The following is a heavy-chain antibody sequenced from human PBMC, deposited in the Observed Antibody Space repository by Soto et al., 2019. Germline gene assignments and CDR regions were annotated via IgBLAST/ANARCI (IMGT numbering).Heavy chain of an antibody. CDR2: MNPYSGDT. Sequence: QVQLVQSGAEVKKPGASVKVSCKASGYTFTSDDTNWVRQATGQGLEWMGWMNPYSGDTGYAQKFQGRVTMTRDTSISTAYMELSSLSSEDTAVYYCARGVAAAGTDWFDPWGQGTLVTVSS. V-gene: IGHV1-8*01. J-gene: IGHJ5*02. CDR3: ARGVAAAGTDWFDP. CDR1: GYTFTSDD. D-gene: IGHD6-13*01.